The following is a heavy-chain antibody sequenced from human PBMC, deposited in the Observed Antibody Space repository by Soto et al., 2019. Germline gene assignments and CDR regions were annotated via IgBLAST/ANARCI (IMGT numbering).Heavy chain of an antibody. Sequence: VGSLRLSCEASGFNFGAYAMSWVRQAPGKGLEWVSGISGSSSGTYYTDSVKGRFTISRDNSKNTVYLQMNSLRGEDTAVYYCAKDRSENFWVYYYAMDVWGQGTAVTVSS. CDR2: ISGSSSGT. CDR1: GFNFGAYA. J-gene: IGHJ6*02. CDR3: AKDRSENFWVYYYAMDV. V-gene: IGHV3-23*01. D-gene: IGHD6-19*01.